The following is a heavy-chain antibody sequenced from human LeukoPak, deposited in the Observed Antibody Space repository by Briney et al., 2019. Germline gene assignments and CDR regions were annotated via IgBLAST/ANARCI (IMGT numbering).Heavy chain of an antibody. CDR1: GDSVSSNSAA. J-gene: IGHJ3*02. D-gene: IGHD6-13*01. CDR3: AREIAGTCAFDI. CDR2: TYYRSRWYD. V-gene: IGHV6-1*01. Sequence: SQTLSLTCAISGDSVSSNSAAWNWIRQSPSRGLEWLGRTYYRSRWYDDYVVSVKGRITINPDTPKNQFSLQLNSVTPEDTAVYYCAREIAGTCAFDIWGQGTVVTVSS.